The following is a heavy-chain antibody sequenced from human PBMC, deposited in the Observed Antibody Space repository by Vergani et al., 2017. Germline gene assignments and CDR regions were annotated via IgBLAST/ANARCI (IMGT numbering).Heavy chain of an antibody. CDR2: INPIDSKI. CDR1: ESSFISNE. D-gene: IGHD2-21*01. V-gene: IGHV5-51*01. Sequence: EVMLVQSGAEVKKPGESLKISCKYSESSFISNEIAWVRQMSGKGLQWMGNINPIDSKIAYSPSFQGQAIMSLDKSITTAYLQWRSLKASDTAIYYCTGHVPCGDGACLHFDHWGQGTQVTFSS. J-gene: IGHJ4*02. CDR3: TGHVPCGDGACLHFDH.